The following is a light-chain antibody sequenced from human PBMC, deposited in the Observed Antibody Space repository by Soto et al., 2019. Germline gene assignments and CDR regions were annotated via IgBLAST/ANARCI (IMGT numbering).Light chain of an antibody. Sequence: SQLTKSPASLSASVGDRVTITCRASKGMSTDLALYQQKPGKAPKLLIYAASTLQSGVPSRFSGSGSGTDFTLTISSLQPEDFATYFCRQLHSYPYTFGQGTKRDIK. V-gene: IGKV1-9*01. J-gene: IGKJ2*01. CDR2: AAS. CDR1: KGMSTD. CDR3: RQLHSYPYT.